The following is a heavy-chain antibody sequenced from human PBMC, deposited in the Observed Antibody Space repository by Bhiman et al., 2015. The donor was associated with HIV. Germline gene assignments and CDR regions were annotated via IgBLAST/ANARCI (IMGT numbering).Heavy chain of an antibody. CDR2: LSFDGDET. CDR3: ARDLEWFSIQSIDY. Sequence: VQLVESGGGVVQPGKSLRLSCAASGITFFNSALHWLRQAPGRGLEWVATLSFDGDETFYADSVKGRFTLSSDNSENTLYLQLTSLRAEDTAVYYCARDLEWFSIQSIDYWGQGTLVTVSS. J-gene: IGHJ4*02. V-gene: IGHV3-30*04. CDR1: GITFFNSA. D-gene: IGHD3-3*01.